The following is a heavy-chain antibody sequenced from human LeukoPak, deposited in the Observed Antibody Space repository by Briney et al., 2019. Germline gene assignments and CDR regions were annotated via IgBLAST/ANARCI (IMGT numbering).Heavy chain of an antibody. J-gene: IGHJ6*03. CDR2: IYYSGST. D-gene: IGHD1-26*01. V-gene: IGHV4-59*01. Sequence: SETLSLTCTVSGGSISSYYWSWIRQPPGKGLEWIGYIYYSGSTNYNPSLKSRVTISVDTSKNQFSLKLSSVTAADTAVYYCARMVGWGARRYYYYFWDVWGKGTTVTISS. CDR3: ARMVGWGARRYYYYFWDV. CDR1: GGSISSYY.